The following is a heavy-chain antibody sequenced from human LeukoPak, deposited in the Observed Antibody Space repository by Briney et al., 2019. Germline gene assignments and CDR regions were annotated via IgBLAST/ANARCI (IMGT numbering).Heavy chain of an antibody. Sequence: SETLSLTCTVSGGSISSYYWSWIRQPPGKGLEWIGYIYYSGSTNYNPSLKSRVTISVDTSKNQFFLKLSSVTAADTAVYYCARARYVNSFYAFDIWGQGTSVTVSS. V-gene: IGHV4-59*01. CDR3: ARARYVNSFYAFDI. J-gene: IGHJ3*02. CDR1: GGSISSYY. CDR2: IYYSGST. D-gene: IGHD3-9*01.